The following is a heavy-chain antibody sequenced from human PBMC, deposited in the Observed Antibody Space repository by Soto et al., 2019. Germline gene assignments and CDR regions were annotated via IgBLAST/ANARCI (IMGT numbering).Heavy chain of an antibody. V-gene: IGHV5-51*01. J-gene: IGHJ6*01. D-gene: IGHD2-21*01. CDR1: GYQFGDSW. CDR2: IYPLDADT. Sequence: ESLKLSCKASGYQFGDSWIVWVRQKPGKGLEWMGIIYPLDADTRYRPSFQGQVTISADESISTTYLQWSSLKASDTAIYYCARQDTCPGGNCQYYYGLDVWGHGTTVTVSS. CDR3: ARQDTCPGGNCQYYYGLDV.